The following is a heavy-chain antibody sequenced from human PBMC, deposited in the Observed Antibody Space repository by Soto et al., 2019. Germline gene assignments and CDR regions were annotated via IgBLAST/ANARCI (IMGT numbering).Heavy chain of an antibody. V-gene: IGHV1-46*03. CDR3: PRGEGNIVVVTAASGVIDA. Sequence: QVQLVQSGAEVKKPGASVKVSCKASGYTFTSYYMHWVRQAPGQGLEWMGIINPSGGSTSYAQKFQGRVTLTSAPPTSPVFVGLNSLKSEGKDVYYCPRGEGNIVVVTAASGVIDAWGNGNKVTV. J-gene: IGHJ6*04. D-gene: IGHD2-2*01. CDR2: INPSGGST. CDR1: GYTFTSYY.